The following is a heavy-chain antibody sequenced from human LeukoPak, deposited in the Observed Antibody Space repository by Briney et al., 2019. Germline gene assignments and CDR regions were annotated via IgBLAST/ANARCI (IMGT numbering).Heavy chain of an antibody. V-gene: IGHV4-34*01. J-gene: IGHJ3*02. CDR2: INYSGST. CDR1: GGSFSGYY. CDR3: ARRRVHARVAFDI. Sequence: SETLSLTCAVYGGSFSGYYWSWIRQPPGKGLEWIGEINYSGSTNYNPSLKSRVTISVDTSKNQFSLKLSSVTAADTAVYYCARRRVHARVAFDIWGQGTMVTVSS. D-gene: IGHD1-1*01.